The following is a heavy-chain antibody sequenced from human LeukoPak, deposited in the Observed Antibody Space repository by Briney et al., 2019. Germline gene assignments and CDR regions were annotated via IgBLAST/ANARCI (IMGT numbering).Heavy chain of an antibody. V-gene: IGHV3-15*01. Sequence: PGGSLRLSCASSGFTFSNAWMSWVRQAPGKGLEWVGRIKSKTDGGTTDYAAPVKGRFTISRDDSKNTLYLQMNSLKTEDTAVYYCTTDGPGNYYYGSWSYHWGQGTLVTVSS. CDR2: IKSKTDGGTT. CDR1: GFTFSNAW. CDR3: TTDGPGNYYYGSWSYH. D-gene: IGHD3-10*01. J-gene: IGHJ4*02.